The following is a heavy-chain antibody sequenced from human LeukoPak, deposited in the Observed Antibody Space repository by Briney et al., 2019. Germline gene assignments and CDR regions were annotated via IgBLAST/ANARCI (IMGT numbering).Heavy chain of an antibody. D-gene: IGHD2-2*02. V-gene: IGHV3-9*01. CDR3: AKAQNEVPAAIVYGMDV. J-gene: IGHJ6*02. Sequence: GRSLRLSCAASGFTFDDYAMRWVRQAPGKGLEWVSGISWNSGSIGYADSVKGRFTISRDNAKNSLYLQMNSLRAEDTALYYCAKAQNEVPAAIVYGMDVWGQGTTVTVSS. CDR2: ISWNSGSI. CDR1: GFTFDDYA.